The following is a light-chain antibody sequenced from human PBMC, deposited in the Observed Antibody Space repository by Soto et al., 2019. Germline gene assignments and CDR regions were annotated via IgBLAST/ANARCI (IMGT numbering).Light chain of an antibody. Sequence: QSVLTQRASVSGSPGQSITISCTGTSSDVGGYDYVSWYQQHPGKAPKLMIYDVTNRPSGVSNRFSGSKSGNTASLTISGLQAEDEADYYCISYASINTYVFGTGTKVTVL. CDR3: ISYASINTYV. CDR1: SSDVGGYDY. CDR2: DVT. V-gene: IGLV2-14*01. J-gene: IGLJ1*01.